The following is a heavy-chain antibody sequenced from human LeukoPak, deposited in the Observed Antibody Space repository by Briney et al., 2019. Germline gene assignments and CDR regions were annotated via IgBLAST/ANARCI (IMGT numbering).Heavy chain of an antibody. CDR3: AKEIAVAGPGGYFDL. J-gene: IGHJ2*01. CDR1: GFTFYDYA. D-gene: IGHD6-19*01. CDR2: ISWNSGSI. V-gene: IGHV3-9*01. Sequence: PGGSLRLSCAASGFTFYDYAMHWVRHAPGKGLEWVSGISWNSGSIGYADSVKGRFTISRDNAKNSLYLQMNSLRAEDTALYYCAKEIAVAGPGGYFDLWGRGTLVTVSS.